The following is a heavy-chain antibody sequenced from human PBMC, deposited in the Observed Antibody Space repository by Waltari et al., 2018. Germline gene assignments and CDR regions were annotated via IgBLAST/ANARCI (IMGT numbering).Heavy chain of an antibody. CDR1: GYHFTNFA. CDR2: VNVGVGST. CDR3: ATRHLLQGLVETAY. V-gene: IGHV1-3*01. J-gene: IGHJ4*02. D-gene: IGHD1-26*01. Sequence: QVQVLQSGAEVKKPGSSVTISCQVSGYHFTNFAVHWVRLAPGPKFAWLGWVNVGVGSTRKAQKVNDRLTFTKEKSAITVYMELRGLTSQDTAVYYCATRHLLQGLVETAYWGQGTQVNVST.